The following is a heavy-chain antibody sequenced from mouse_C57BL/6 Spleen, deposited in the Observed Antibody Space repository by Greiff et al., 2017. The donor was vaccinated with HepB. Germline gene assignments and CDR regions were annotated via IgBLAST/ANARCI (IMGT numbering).Heavy chain of an antibody. D-gene: IGHD2-5*01. Sequence: EVQLVDSGGGLVQPGASLRLSCAASGFTFTDYYMSWVRQPPGKAPEWLALIRNKANGYTTEYTASVKGRFTISRDNSQNILYLQMNTLRAEDSATYYCVKATYYSNLGAMDYWGQGTSVTVSS. V-gene: IGHV7-4*01. CDR1: GFTFTDYY. J-gene: IGHJ4*01. CDR2: IRNKANGYTT. CDR3: VKATYYSNLGAMDY.